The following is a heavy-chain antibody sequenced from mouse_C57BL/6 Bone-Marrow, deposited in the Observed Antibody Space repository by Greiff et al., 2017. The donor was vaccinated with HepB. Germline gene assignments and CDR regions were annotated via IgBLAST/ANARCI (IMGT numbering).Heavy chain of an antibody. CDR3: ARGDGNSDY. V-gene: IGHV5-4*01. CDR2: ISDGGSYT. J-gene: IGHJ2*01. Sequence: DVHLVESGGGLVKPGGSLKLSCAASGFTFSSYAMSWVRQTPEKRLEWVATISDGGSYTYYPDNVKGRFTISRDNAKNNLYLQMSHLKSEDTAMYYCARGDGNSDYWGQGTTLTVSS. CDR1: GFTFSSYA. D-gene: IGHD2-1*01.